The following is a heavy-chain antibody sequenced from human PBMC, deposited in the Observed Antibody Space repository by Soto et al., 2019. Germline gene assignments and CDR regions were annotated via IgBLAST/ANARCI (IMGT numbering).Heavy chain of an antibody. D-gene: IGHD4-17*01. CDR1: GYTFTGYY. Sequence: ASVKVSCKASGYTFTGYYMHWVRQAPGQGLEWMGWINPNSGGTNYAQKFQGWVTMTRDTSISTAYMELSRLRSDDTAVYYCARALLYGDYTTEHYYYCMDVWGQGTTVTVSS. J-gene: IGHJ6*02. CDR2: INPNSGGT. V-gene: IGHV1-2*04. CDR3: ARALLYGDYTTEHYYYCMDV.